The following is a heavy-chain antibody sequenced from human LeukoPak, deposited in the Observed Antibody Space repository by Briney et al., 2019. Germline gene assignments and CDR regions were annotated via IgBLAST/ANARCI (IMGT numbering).Heavy chain of an antibody. CDR2: IKQDGSEK. CDR1: GFAFSTYW. V-gene: IGHV3-7*01. D-gene: IGHD3-3*01. Sequence: GGSLRLSCAASGFAFSTYWMSWVRQAPGKGLECVANIKQDGSEKYYVDSVKGRFTISRDNAKKSLYLQMNSLRAEDTAVYYCASQSSGGFFEDYWGQGTLVTVSS. CDR3: ASQSSGGFFEDY. J-gene: IGHJ4*02.